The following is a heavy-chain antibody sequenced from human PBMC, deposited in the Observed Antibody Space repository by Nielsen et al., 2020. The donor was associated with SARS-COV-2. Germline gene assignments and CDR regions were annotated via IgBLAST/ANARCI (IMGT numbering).Heavy chain of an antibody. V-gene: IGHV4-61*01. CDR3: AREERHQQLAADY. D-gene: IGHD6-13*01. J-gene: IGHJ4*02. CDR1: GGSISTGSHY. Sequence: SETLSLTCIVSGGSISTGSHYWSWIRQPPGKGLEWIGYIFYRGNTNYNPSLKSRVTISVDTSKNQFTLRLNSVTAADTAVYFCAREERHQQLAADYWGPGTLVTVTS. CDR2: IFYRGNT.